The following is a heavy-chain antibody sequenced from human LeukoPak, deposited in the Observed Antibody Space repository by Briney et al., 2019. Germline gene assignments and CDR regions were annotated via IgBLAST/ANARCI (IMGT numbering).Heavy chain of an antibody. D-gene: IGHD2-2*01. CDR2: ISSSSSYT. CDR3: ARSPARGWFDP. CDR1: GFTFSSYS. V-gene: IGHV3-21*01. J-gene: IGHJ5*02. Sequence: GGSLRLSCAASGFTFSSYSMNWVRQAPGKGLEWVSSISSSSSYTYYADSVKGRFTISRDNAKNSLYLQMNSLRVEDTAVYYCARSPARGWFDPWGQGTLVTVSS.